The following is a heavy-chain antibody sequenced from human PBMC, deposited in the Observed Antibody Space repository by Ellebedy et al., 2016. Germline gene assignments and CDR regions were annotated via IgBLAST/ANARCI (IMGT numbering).Heavy chain of an antibody. CDR1: GYTFTSYD. CDR3: ARDMGYCSGGSCYSSDY. CDR2: MNPNSGNT. Sequence: ASVKVSXXASGYTFTSYDINWVRQATGQGLEWMGWMNPNSGNTGYAQKFQGRVTMTRNTSISTAYMELSSLRSEDTAVYYCARDMGYCSGGSCYSSDYWGQGTLVTVSS. V-gene: IGHV1-8*01. J-gene: IGHJ4*02. D-gene: IGHD2-15*01.